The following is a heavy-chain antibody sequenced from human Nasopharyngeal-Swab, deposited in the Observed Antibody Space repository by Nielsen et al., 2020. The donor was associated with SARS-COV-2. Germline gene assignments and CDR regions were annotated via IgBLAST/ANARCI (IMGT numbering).Heavy chain of an antibody. CDR1: GFTFSSYA. CDR3: AGDLGYGGSSLAGFDY. Sequence: GESLKISCAASGFTFSSYAMHWVRQAPGKGLEWVAVISYDGSNKYYADSVKGRFTISRDNSKNPLYLQMNSLRAEDTAVYYCAGDLGYGGSSLAGFDYWGQGTLVTVSS. D-gene: IGHD6-13*01. CDR2: ISYDGSNK. V-gene: IGHV3-30-3*01. J-gene: IGHJ4*02.